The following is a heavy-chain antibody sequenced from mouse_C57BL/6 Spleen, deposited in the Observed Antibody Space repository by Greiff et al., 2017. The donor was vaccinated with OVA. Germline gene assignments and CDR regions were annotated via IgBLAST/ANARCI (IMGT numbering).Heavy chain of an antibody. CDR1: GYTFTDYY. CDR3: ARYDGYYAMDY. J-gene: IGHJ4*01. CDR2: IYPGSGNT. D-gene: IGHD2-3*01. V-gene: IGHV1-76*01. Sequence: VQLQQSGAELVRPGASVKLSCKASGYTFTDYYINWVKQRPGQGLEWIARIYPGSGNTYYNEKFKGKATLTAEKSSSTAYMQLSSLTSEDSAVYVCARYDGYYAMDYWGQGTSVTVSS.